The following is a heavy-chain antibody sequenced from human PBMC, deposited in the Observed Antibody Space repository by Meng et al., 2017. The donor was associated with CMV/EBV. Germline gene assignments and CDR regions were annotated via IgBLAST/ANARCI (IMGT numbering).Heavy chain of an antibody. Sequence: GESLKISCAASGFTFSSYSMNWVRQAPGKGLEWVSSISSSSSYIYYADSVKGRFTISRDNAKNSLYLQMNSLRAEDTAVYYCAREGDRITIFGVGPDGMDVWGQGTTVTVSS. J-gene: IGHJ6*02. CDR3: AREGDRITIFGVGPDGMDV. V-gene: IGHV3-21*01. CDR1: GFTFSSYS. CDR2: ISSSSSYI. D-gene: IGHD3-3*01.